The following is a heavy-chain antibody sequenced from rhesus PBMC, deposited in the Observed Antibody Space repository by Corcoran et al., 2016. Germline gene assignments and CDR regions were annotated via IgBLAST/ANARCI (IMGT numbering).Heavy chain of an antibody. CDR3: SGRPGLYYRGYLYGLDS. J-gene: IGHJ6*01. V-gene: IGHV4S12*01. Sequence: QVKLRESGPGLVKPLETLSITCAVSCGSISGGYYYWSWMRQAPGKGLEWIGGLYSRYGNTYFHPSLMSLVTISKDTSKTQFYRKLSSVTAADAAVYYCSGRPGLYYRGYLYGLDSWGQGVVVTVSS. CDR2: LYSRYGNT. D-gene: IGHD3-28*01. CDR1: CGSISGGYYY.